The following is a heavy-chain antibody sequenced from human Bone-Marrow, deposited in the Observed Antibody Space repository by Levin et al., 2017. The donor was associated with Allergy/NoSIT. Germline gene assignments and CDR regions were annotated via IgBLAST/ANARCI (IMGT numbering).Heavy chain of an antibody. V-gene: IGHV4-30-4*01. CDR3: ARGSIEVVLATNQYWFDP. D-gene: IGHD1-26*01. Sequence: PSETLSLTCTVSGASMTSGDYYWSWIRQPPGKALEWIGYIDYSGHTFYNPSLTNRVSISVDTSQNQFSLRLSSVTAADTAVYFCARGSIEVVLATNQYWFDPWGQGALVIVSS. CDR1: GASMTSGDYY. J-gene: IGHJ5*02. CDR2: IDYSGHT.